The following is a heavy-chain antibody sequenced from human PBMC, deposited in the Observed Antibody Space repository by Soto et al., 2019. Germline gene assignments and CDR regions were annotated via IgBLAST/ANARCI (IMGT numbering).Heavy chain of an antibody. Sequence: ESGGGVVQPGRSLRLSCAASGFTFSSYAMHWVRQAPGKGLEWVAAISNDGSDKYYADSVKGRFTISRDNSKNTLYLQMNSLRAEDAAAYSCARSQGYRVESQLQYWGYFDSWGQGTLVTGSS. CDR3: ARSQGYRVESQLQYWGYFDS. D-gene: IGHD2-2*02. J-gene: IGHJ4*02. CDR1: GFTFSSYA. CDR2: ISNDGSDK. V-gene: IGHV3-30-3*01.